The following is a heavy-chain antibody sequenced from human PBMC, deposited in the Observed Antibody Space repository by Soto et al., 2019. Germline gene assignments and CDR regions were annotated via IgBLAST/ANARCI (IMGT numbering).Heavy chain of an antibody. CDR1: GYTFTSYG. J-gene: IGHJ4*02. V-gene: IGHV1-18*04. Sequence: ASVKVSCKASGYTFTSYGISWVRQAPGQGLEWMGWISAYNGNTNYAQKLQGRVTMTTDTSTSTAYMELRSLRSDDTAVCYCARVIGGDPEPPIDYWGQGTLVTVSS. D-gene: IGHD2-21*02. CDR2: ISAYNGNT. CDR3: ARVIGGDPEPPIDY.